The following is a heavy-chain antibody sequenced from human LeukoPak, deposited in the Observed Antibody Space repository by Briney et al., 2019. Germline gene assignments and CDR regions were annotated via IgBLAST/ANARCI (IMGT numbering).Heavy chain of an antibody. D-gene: IGHD5-12*01. CDR3: ARGDSGYDTADPYYYYMDV. CDR1: GGSISSYY. CDR2: IYTSGST. Sequence: SETLSLTSTVSGGSISSYYWSWIRQPAGKGLEWIGRIYTSGSTNYNPSLKSRVTMSVDTSKNQFSLKLSSVTAADTAVYYCARGDSGYDTADPYYYYMDVWGKGTTVTVSS. V-gene: IGHV4-4*07. J-gene: IGHJ6*03.